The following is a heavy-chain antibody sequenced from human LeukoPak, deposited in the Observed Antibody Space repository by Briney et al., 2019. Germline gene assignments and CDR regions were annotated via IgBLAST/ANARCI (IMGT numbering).Heavy chain of an antibody. CDR3: AKDLLQQWLVGVLDY. V-gene: IGHV3-23*01. J-gene: IGHJ4*02. D-gene: IGHD6-19*01. CDR1: GFTFSSYA. CDR2: ISGSGGST. Sequence: GGSLRLSCAASGFTFSSYAMSWVRQAPGKGLEGVSAISGSGGSTYYADSGKGRFTISRDNSKNTLYLQMNSLRAEDTAVYYCAKDLLQQWLVGVLDYWGQGTLVTVSS.